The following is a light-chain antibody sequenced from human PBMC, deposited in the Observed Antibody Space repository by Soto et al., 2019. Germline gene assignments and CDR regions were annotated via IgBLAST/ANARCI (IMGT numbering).Light chain of an antibody. J-gene: IGLJ1*01. CDR2: GKN. CDR3: QSFDSSLSGYV. V-gene: IGLV1-40*01. CDR1: SSNIGAPYD. Sequence: QPVLTQPPSVSGAPGQRVTISCTGSSSNIGAPYDVQWYQQLPGTAPRLIMYGKNNRPSGVPDRFSVSKSGTSASLAITGLQAEDEADYYCQSFDSSLSGYVFGTGTKLTVL.